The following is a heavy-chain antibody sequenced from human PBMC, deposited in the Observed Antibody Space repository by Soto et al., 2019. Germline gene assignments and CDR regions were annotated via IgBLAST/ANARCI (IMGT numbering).Heavy chain of an antibody. J-gene: IGHJ4*02. CDR1: GFTVSSNY. Sequence: GGSLRLSCAASGFTVSSNYMSWVRQAPGKGLEWVSVIYSGGSTYYADSVKGRFTISRDNSKNTLYLQMNSLRAEDTAVYYCARAVREYSGYDWNPAYYFDYWGQGTLVTVSS. D-gene: IGHD5-12*01. V-gene: IGHV3-66*01. CDR3: ARAVREYSGYDWNPAYYFDY. CDR2: IYSGGST.